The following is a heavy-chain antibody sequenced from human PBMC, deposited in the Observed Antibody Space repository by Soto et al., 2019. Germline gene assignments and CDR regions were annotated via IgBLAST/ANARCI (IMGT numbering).Heavy chain of an antibody. Sequence: GGSLRLSCAASGFTFSNYWMHWVRQAPGKRLEWVSRLSSDVISTTYADSVKGRFTISRDSAKNTLYLEMNSLRAEDTAVYYCARAPSGYYYFDIWGQGALVTVSS. CDR1: GFTFSNYW. D-gene: IGHD5-12*01. V-gene: IGHV3-74*01. CDR3: ARAPSGYYYFDI. J-gene: IGHJ4*02. CDR2: LSSDVIST.